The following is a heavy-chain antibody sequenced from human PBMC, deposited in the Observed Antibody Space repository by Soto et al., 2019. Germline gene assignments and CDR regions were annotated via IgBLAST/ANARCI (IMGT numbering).Heavy chain of an antibody. CDR3: ARGYGDYIPDAFNI. CDR2: ITTYSTSI. D-gene: IGHD4-17*01. J-gene: IGHJ3*02. V-gene: IGHV3-21*01. Sequence: EVQLVESGGGLVKPGGSLRLSCAASGFTFSSYSMNWVRQAPGEGLEWVSSITTYSTSIYYADSVKGRFTISRDNAKNSLLLQMNSLRAEDTAVYYCARGYGDYIPDAFNIWGQGTMVTVAS. CDR1: GFTFSSYS.